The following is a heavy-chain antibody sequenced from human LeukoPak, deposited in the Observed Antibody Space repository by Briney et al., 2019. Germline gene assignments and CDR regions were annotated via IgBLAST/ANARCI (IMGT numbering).Heavy chain of an antibody. D-gene: IGHD3-22*01. J-gene: IGHJ4*02. CDR3: ARLGREEYYYDSSGYYYVADY. CDR2: ISAYNGNT. V-gene: IGHV1-18*01. Sequence: GASVTVSCMASGYTFTSYGISWVRQAPGQGLEWMGLISAYNGNTNYAQKLQGRVTMTTDTSTSTAYMELRSLRSDDTAVYYCARLGREEYYYDSSGYYYVADYWGQGTLVTVSS. CDR1: GYTFTSYG.